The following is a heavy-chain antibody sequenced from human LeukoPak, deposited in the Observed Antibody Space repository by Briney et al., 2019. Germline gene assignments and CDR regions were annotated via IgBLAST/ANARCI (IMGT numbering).Heavy chain of an antibody. CDR3: ARVPHITMIEGWFDP. V-gene: IGHV1-2*02. CDR2: INPNSGGT. CDR1: GYTFTGYY. Sequence: ASVKVSCKTSGYTFTGYYIHWVRQAPGQGLEWMGWINPNSGGTNYAQKFQGRVTMTRDTSISTAYMELSSLRSDDTAVYYCARVPHITMIEGWFDPWGQGTLVTVSS. J-gene: IGHJ5*02. D-gene: IGHD3-22*01.